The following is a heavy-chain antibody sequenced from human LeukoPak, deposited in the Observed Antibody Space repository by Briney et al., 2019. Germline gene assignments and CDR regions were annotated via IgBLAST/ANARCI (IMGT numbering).Heavy chain of an antibody. CDR2: IYYSGST. Sequence: SETLSLTCTVSGGSISSGGYYWSWIRQHPGKGLEWIGYIYYSGSTYYNPSLKSRVTISVDTSKNQFSLKLSSVTAADTAVYYCARGRRASYYYYGMDVWGQGTTVTVSS. CDR3: ARGRRASYYYYGMDV. J-gene: IGHJ6*02. V-gene: IGHV4-31*03. D-gene: IGHD1-14*01. CDR1: GGSISSGGYY.